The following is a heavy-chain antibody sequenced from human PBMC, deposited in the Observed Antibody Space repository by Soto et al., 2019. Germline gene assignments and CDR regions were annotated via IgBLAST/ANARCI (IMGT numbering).Heavy chain of an antibody. J-gene: IGHJ4*02. CDR3: ARVMSWNYGLDFDY. V-gene: IGHV3-33*01. CDR1: GFTFSSYG. Sequence: GGSLRLSCAASGFTFSSYGMHWVRQAPGKGLEWVAVIWYDGSNKYYADSVKGRFTISRDNSKNTLYLQMNSLRAEDTAVYYCARVMSWNYGLDFDYWGQGTLVTVSS. D-gene: IGHD1-7*01. CDR2: IWYDGSNK.